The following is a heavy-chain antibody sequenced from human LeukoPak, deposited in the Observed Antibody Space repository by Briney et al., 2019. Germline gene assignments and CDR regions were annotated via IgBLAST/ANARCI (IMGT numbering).Heavy chain of an antibody. CDR2: ISTSSSYI. V-gene: IGHV3-21*01. CDR3: ATSQGSWPDYFDY. J-gene: IGHJ4*02. D-gene: IGHD6-13*01. Sequence: GGSLRLSCAVSGFTFSRHSINWVRQAPGKGLEWVSSISTSSSYIYYADSVKGRFTISRDDAKNSLFLQMNSLRAEDTAVYYCATSQGSWPDYFDYWGQGTLVTVSS. CDR1: GFTFSRHS.